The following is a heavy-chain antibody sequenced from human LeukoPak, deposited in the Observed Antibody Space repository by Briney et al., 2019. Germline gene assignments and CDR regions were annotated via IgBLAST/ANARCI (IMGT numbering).Heavy chain of an antibody. D-gene: IGHD3-10*01. CDR3: ARVPPHITRNQRPKMYYNGMDV. Sequence: ASVKVSCKVSGGSFDSYGISWVRQAPGQGPEWMGRIHPVISIVDYAEKFRDRVTITADKSTGTAHMELSSLESDDSAVYYCARVPPHITRNQRPKMYYNGMDVWGQGTTVIVAS. J-gene: IGHJ6*02. CDR2: IHPVISIV. CDR1: GGSFDSYG. V-gene: IGHV1-69*04.